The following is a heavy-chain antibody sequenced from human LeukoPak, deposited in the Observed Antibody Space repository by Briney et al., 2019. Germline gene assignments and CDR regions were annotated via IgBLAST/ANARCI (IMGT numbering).Heavy chain of an antibody. CDR3: ARGSYYDSSRQADY. CDR2: MNPNSGNT. J-gene: IGHJ4*02. Sequence: ASVKVSCKASGYTFTSYDINWVRQATGQGLEWMGWMNPNSGNTGYAQKFQGRVTITRNTSISTAYMELSSLRSEDTAVYYCARGSYYDSSRQADYWGQGTLVTVSS. CDR1: GYTFTSYD. D-gene: IGHD3-22*01. V-gene: IGHV1-8*03.